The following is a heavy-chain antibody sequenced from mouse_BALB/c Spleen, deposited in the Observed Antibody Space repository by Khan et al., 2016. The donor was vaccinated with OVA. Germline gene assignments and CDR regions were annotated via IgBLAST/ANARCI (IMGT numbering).Heavy chain of an antibody. CDR1: GYTFTSFW. CDR2: IDPSDNKT. J-gene: IGHJ3*01. Sequence: QVQLQQPGAELVRPGASVKLSCKASGYTFTSFWMSWVKLRPGQSLEWIGMIDPSDNKTHYNQMFKDKATLTVDKSSNTAYMQLSSLTSEDSAVYVCARGGYGTSFAFWGQGTLVTVSP. CDR3: ARGGYGTSFAF. V-gene: IGHV1-61*01. D-gene: IGHD2-1*01.